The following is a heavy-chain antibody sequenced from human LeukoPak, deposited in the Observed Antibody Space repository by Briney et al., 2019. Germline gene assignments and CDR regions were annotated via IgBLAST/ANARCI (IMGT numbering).Heavy chain of an antibody. J-gene: IGHJ5*02. D-gene: IGHD1-1*01. CDR3: ARDRLQLQS. CDR2: IDYSGST. CDR1: GASISSYY. Sequence: SETLSLTCTVSGASISSYYWTWIRQPPGKGLEWIAYIDYSGSTNYNPSLKSRVTISVDTSKNQFSLNLSSVTAADTAVYYCARDRLQLQSWGQGTLVTVSS. V-gene: IGHV4-59*01.